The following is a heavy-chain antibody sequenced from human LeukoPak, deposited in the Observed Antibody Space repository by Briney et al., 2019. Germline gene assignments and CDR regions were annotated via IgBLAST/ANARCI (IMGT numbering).Heavy chain of an antibody. Sequence: GGSLRLSCGASGFTFSSYGMHWVRQAPGKGLEWVAFIRYDGSNKYYADSVKGRFTISRDNSKNTLYLQMNSLRAEDTAVYYCAKDGELSDVFDYWGQGTLVTVSS. D-gene: IGHD3-16*02. CDR1: GFTFSSYG. CDR3: AKDGELSDVFDY. J-gene: IGHJ4*02. V-gene: IGHV3-30*02. CDR2: IRYDGSNK.